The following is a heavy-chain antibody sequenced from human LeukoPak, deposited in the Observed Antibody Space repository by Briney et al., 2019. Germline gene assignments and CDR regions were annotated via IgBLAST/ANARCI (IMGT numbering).Heavy chain of an antibody. CDR2: INSDGSIT. D-gene: IGHD5-12*01. J-gene: IGHJ4*02. Sequence: GGSLRLSCAASGFTFSSYWMHWVRQAPGKGLMWVSRINSDGSITNYADSVKGRFTISRDNAKNTLYLQMNSLRAEDTAVYYCVRVRATFSPHFDNWGQGTLVTVSS. CDR1: GFTFSSYW. CDR3: VRVRATFSPHFDN. V-gene: IGHV3-74*01.